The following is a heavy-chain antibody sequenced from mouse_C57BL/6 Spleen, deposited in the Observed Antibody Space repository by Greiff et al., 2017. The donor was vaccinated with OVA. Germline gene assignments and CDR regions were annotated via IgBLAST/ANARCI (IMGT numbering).Heavy chain of an antibody. D-gene: IGHD1-1*01. J-gene: IGHJ3*01. CDR2: IHPNSGST. V-gene: IGHV1-64*01. Sequence: QVQLQQPGAELVKPGASVKLSCKASGYTFTSYWMHWVKQRPGQGLEWIGMIHPNSGSTNYNEKFKSKATLTVDTSSSTAYMQLSSLTSEDSAVYYCATGYGSSPAWFAYWGQGTLVTVSA. CDR1: GYTFTSYW. CDR3: ATGYGSSPAWFAY.